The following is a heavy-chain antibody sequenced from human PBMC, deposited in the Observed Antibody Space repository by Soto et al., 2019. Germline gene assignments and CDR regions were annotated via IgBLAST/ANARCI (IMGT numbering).Heavy chain of an antibody. J-gene: IGHJ4*02. CDR3: ARTLPTVTTYPIYFAY. Sequence: SETLSLSCTVSGGSISSSSYYWGWIRQPPGKGLEWIGSIYYSGSTYYNPSLKSRVTISVDTSKNQFSLKLSSVTAADTAVYYCARTLPTVTTYPIYFAYWGQGTLVTVSS. D-gene: IGHD4-17*01. CDR2: IYYSGST. CDR1: GGSISSSSYY. V-gene: IGHV4-39*01.